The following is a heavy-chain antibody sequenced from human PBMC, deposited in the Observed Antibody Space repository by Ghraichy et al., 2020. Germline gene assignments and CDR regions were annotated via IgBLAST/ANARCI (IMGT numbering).Heavy chain of an antibody. J-gene: IGHJ4*02. CDR1: GGSISSGDYY. CDR2: IYYSGST. V-gene: IGHV4-30-4*01. D-gene: IGHD2-8*02. Sequence: SQTLSLTCTVSGGSISSGDYYWSWIRQPPGKGLEWIGYIYYSGSTYYNPSLKSRVTISVDTSKNQFSLKLSSVTAADTAVYYCARGGFYWMYYFYYWGQGTLVTVSS. CDR3: ARGGFYWMYYFYY.